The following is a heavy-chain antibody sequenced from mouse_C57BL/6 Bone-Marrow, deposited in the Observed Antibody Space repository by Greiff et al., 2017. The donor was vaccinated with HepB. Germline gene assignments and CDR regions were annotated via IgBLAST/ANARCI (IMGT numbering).Heavy chain of an antibody. CDR2: IWRGGST. V-gene: IGHV2-5*01. J-gene: IGHJ4*01. Sequence: VQLQQSGPGLVQPSQSLSITCTVSGFSLTSYGVHWVRQSPGKGLEWLEVIWRGGSTDYNAAFMSRLSITKDNSKSQVFFKMNSLQADDTAIYYCAKLYGYDRGNYAMDYWGQGTSVTVSS. D-gene: IGHD2-2*01. CDR1: GFSLTSYG. CDR3: AKLYGYDRGNYAMDY.